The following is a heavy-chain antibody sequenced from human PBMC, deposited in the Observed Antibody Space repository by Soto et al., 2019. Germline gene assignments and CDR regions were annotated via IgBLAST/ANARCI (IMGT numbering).Heavy chain of an antibody. CDR2: IIPIFGTA. D-gene: IGHD3-10*01. Sequence: ASVKVSCKASGGTFSSYAISWVRQAPGQGLEWMGGIIPIFGTANYAQKFQGRVTITADESTSTAYMELSSLRSEDTAVYYCAGGSGSYFGYYYYGMDVWGQGTTVTVSS. J-gene: IGHJ6*02. CDR1: GGTFSSYA. V-gene: IGHV1-69*13. CDR3: AGGSGSYFGYYYYGMDV.